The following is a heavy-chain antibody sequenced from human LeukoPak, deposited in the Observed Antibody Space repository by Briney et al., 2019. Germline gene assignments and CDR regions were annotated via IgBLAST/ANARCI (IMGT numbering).Heavy chain of an antibody. J-gene: IGHJ6*02. CDR1: GFTFDDYD. Sequence: GGPLRLFCAASGFTFDDYDMHWVRQTPGRGLAWVSRIKYYGDSTAYADSVEGRFTISRDNAKNSLYLQMNSLRVEGTAVYYCARDNGDYFSAGYYYGMDVWGQGTTVTASS. CDR3: ARDNGDYFSAGYYYGMDV. CDR2: IKYYGDST. V-gene: IGHV3-20*04. D-gene: IGHD4-17*01.